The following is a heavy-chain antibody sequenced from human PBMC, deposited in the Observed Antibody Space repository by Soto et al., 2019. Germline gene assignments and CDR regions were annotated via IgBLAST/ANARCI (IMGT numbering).Heavy chain of an antibody. Sequence: SETLSLTCAVYGGSFSGYDWSWIRQPPGKGLEWIGEINHSGSTNYNPSLKSRVTISVDTSKNQFSLKLSSVTAADTAVYYCARVTRNYYYYGMDVWGQGTTVTVSS. D-gene: IGHD4-17*01. CDR3: ARVTRNYYYYGMDV. CDR2: INHSGST. CDR1: GGSFSGYD. V-gene: IGHV4-34*01. J-gene: IGHJ6*02.